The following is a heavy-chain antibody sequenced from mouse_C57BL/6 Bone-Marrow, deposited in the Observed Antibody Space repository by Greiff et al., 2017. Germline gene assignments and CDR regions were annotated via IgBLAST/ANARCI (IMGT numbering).Heavy chain of an antibody. J-gene: IGHJ2*01. Sequence: VQLQQSGAELVRPGASVKLSCKASGYTFTDYYINWVKQRPGQGLEWIARIYPGSGNTYYNEKFKGKATLTAEKSSSTAYMQLSSLTSEDSAVYFCARDIGYGNCDYWGQGTTLTVSS. CDR1: GYTFTDYY. D-gene: IGHD2-1*01. CDR3: ARDIGYGNCDY. CDR2: IYPGSGNT. V-gene: IGHV1-76*01.